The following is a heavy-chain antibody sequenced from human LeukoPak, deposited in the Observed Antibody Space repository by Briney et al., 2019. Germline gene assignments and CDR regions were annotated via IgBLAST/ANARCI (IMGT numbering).Heavy chain of an antibody. Sequence: SETLSLTCTVSGGSISSSSYYWGWIRQPPGKGLEWIGSIYYSGSTYYNPSLKSRVTISVDTSKNQFSLKLSSVTAEDTAVYYCARGQGYCSGGSCYFDWFDPWGQGTLVTVSS. V-gene: IGHV4-39*07. J-gene: IGHJ5*02. D-gene: IGHD2-15*01. CDR2: IYYSGST. CDR1: GGSISSSSYY. CDR3: ARGQGYCSGGSCYFDWFDP.